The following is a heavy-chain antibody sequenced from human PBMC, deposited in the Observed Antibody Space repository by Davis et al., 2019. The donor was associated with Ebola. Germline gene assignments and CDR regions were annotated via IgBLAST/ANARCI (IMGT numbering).Heavy chain of an antibody. CDR3: ARNTIYDYDGSVYSSPYYFDF. V-gene: IGHV4-59*04. J-gene: IGHJ4*02. CDR2: IYYSGST. CDR1: GGSISTYY. D-gene: IGHD3-22*01. Sequence: MPGGSLRLSCSVSGGSISTYYWNWIRQPPGKGLEWIANIYYSGSTQYNPSLKSRVTISVDTSKNQFSLKLTSVTAADTAVYFCARNTIYDYDGSVYSSPYYFDFWGQGTLVTVSS.